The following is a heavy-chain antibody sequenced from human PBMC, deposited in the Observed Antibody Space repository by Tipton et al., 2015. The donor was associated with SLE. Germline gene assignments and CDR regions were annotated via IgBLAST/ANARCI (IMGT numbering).Heavy chain of an antibody. CDR1: GWSFSGNF. V-gene: IGHV4-34*01. J-gene: IGHJ4*02. CDR2: INHTGST. Sequence: TLSLTCSVYGWSFSGNFWTWIRQSPGKGLEWIGEINHTGSTNYNPSLKSRVTISLDTSKNQVSLKLSSLTVADTAVYYCARAGGNANFDFWGQGTLVPVSS. CDR3: ARAGGNANFDF. D-gene: IGHD4-23*01.